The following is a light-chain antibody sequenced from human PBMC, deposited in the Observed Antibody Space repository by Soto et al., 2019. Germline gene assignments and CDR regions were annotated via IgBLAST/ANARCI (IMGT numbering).Light chain of an antibody. CDR3: QQYDSFSLT. J-gene: IGKJ4*01. CDR1: QSISSW. Sequence: DLQMTQSPSTLSASVGDRVTITCRASQSISSWLAWYQQKPGKAPKRLIYKASSLESGVPSRFSGSGSGTEFTLTISSLQPDDFAIYYCQQYDSFSLTFGGGTKVEIK. V-gene: IGKV1-5*03. CDR2: KAS.